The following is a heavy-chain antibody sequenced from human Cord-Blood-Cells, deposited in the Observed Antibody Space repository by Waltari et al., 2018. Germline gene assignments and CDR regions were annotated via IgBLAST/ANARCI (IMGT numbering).Heavy chain of an antibody. Sequence: QLQLQESGPGLVKPSETLSLTCTVSGGSISSSSYYWGWIRQPPGKGSEWIGSIYYSGSTYYNPSLKSRVTISVDTAKNQFSLKLSSVTAADTAVYYCARHRLTGDRAFDIWGQGTMVTDSS. D-gene: IGHD7-27*01. CDR2: IYYSGST. V-gene: IGHV4-39*01. CDR1: GGSISSSSYY. CDR3: ARHRLTGDRAFDI. J-gene: IGHJ3*02.